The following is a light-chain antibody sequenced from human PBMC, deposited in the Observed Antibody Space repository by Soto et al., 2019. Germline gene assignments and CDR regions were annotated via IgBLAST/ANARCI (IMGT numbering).Light chain of an antibody. Sequence: AIQLTQSPSSLSASVGNKVTITCRASQGISSALAWYQQKPGKAPKLLIYDASSLESGVPSRFSGSGSGTDFTLIISSLQPEDFATYYCQQVNSYPLTFGGGTKVDIK. V-gene: IGKV1-13*02. CDR2: DAS. CDR1: QGISSA. CDR3: QQVNSYPLT. J-gene: IGKJ4*01.